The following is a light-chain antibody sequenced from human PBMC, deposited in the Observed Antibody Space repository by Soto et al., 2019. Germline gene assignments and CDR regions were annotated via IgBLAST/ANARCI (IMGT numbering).Light chain of an antibody. CDR3: QQYNNWPYT. CDR1: QSVSSN. CDR2: GAS. Sequence: EIVMTQSPATLSVSPGERATLSCRASQSVSSNLAWYQQKPDQAPRLLIYGASTRATGIPARFSGSGSGTEFTLTISRLQSEDFAVYYCQQYNNWPYTFGQGTKLEIK. V-gene: IGKV3-15*01. J-gene: IGKJ2*01.